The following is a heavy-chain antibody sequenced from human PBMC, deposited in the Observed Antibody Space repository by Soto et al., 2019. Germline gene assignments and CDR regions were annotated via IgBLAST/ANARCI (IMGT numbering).Heavy chain of an antibody. CDR2: ISGSGDRT. V-gene: IGHV3-23*01. D-gene: IGHD3-22*01. CDR3: VKDDGGYPSTAPH. J-gene: IGHJ4*02. Sequence: EVQLLESGGGLVQPGGSLRLSCAASGITISNYPMSWVRQAPGKGLDWVSGISGSGDRTYYADSAKGRFTISKDISRNSLSLQLDSLGVGDTAVYFWVKDDGGYPSTAPHWGQGTLVTVSS. CDR1: GITISNYP.